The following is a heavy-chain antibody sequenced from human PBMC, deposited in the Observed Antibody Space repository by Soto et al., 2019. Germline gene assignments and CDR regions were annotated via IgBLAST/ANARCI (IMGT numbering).Heavy chain of an antibody. V-gene: IGHV3-21*01. CDR2: ISSSSSYI. CDR3: ASRRNAQSGNYYYYGMDV. CDR1: GFTFSSYS. J-gene: IGHJ6*02. Sequence: EVQLVESGGGLVKPGGSLRLSCAASGFTFSSYSMNWVRQAPGKGLEWVSSISSSSSYIYYADSVKGRFTISRDNAKNSLYLQMNSLRAEDTAVYYCASRRNAQSGNYYYYGMDVWGQGTTVTVSS. D-gene: IGHD2-8*01.